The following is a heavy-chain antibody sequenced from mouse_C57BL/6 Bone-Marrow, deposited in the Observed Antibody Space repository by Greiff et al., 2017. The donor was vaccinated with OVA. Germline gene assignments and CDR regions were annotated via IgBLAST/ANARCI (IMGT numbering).Heavy chain of an antibody. Sequence: EVKVEESGPGMVKPSQSLSLTCTVTGYSITSGYDWHWIRHFPGNKLEWMGYISYSGSTNYNPSPKSRISITHDTSKNHFFLKLNSVTTEDTATYYCARELRFYYFDYWGQGTTLTVSS. CDR1: GYSITSGYD. D-gene: IGHD1-1*01. J-gene: IGHJ2*01. CDR2: ISYSGST. V-gene: IGHV3-1*01. CDR3: ARELRFYYFDY.